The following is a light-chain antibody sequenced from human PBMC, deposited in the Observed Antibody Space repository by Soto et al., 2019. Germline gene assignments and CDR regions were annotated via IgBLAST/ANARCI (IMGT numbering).Light chain of an antibody. CDR1: SSDVGGYNY. CDR3: SSYTSSSTLNYV. Sequence: QSVLTQPASVSGSPGQSITISCTGTSSDVGGYNYVSWYQQYPGKAPKLMIYDVSNRPSGVSNRFSGSKSGNTASLTISGLQAEDEADYYCSSYTSSSTLNYVFGTGTKVTVL. J-gene: IGLJ1*01. CDR2: DVS. V-gene: IGLV2-14*01.